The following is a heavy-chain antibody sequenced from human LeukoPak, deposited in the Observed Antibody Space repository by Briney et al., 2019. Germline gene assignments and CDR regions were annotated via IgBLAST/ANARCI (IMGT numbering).Heavy chain of an antibody. CDR2: IFIDGTDT. CDR3: ARGGNSGNSLDY. Sequence: GGSLRLSCVASGFTFINYWMHWVRQAPGKGLVWVSRIFIDGTDTTYADSVKGRVTISRDNAKNTLYLQMNSLRAEDTAVYYCARGGNSGNSLDYWRQGALMSVSS. J-gene: IGHJ4*02. V-gene: IGHV3-74*03. CDR1: GFTFINYW. D-gene: IGHD4-23*01.